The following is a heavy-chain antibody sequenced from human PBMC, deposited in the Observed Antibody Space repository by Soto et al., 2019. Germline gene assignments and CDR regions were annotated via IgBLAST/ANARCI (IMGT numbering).Heavy chain of an antibody. Sequence: QAQLVQSGAEVKKPGASVKVSCKASGYTFYSHSISWVRQAPGQGLEWMGRISADNSNTKYAQKFRGRVTMTTDTSTSTVYMALGNLISDDTAVYYCARCRQQDYYYGMDVWGQGTTVTVSS. J-gene: IGHJ6*02. CDR2: ISADNSNT. CDR3: ARCRQQDYYYGMDV. D-gene: IGHD1-1*01. V-gene: IGHV1-18*01. CDR1: GYTFYSHS.